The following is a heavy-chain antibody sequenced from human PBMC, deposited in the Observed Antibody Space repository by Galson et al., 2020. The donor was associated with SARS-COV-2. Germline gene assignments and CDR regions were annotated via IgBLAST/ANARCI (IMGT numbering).Heavy chain of an antibody. Sequence: SVKVSCKASGGTFSSYTISWVRQAPGQGLEWMGRIIPILGIANYAQKFQGRVTITADKSTSTAYMELSSLRFEDTAVYYCARVHCSGGSCYMDYWGQGTLVTVSS. CDR3: ARVHCSGGSCYMDY. D-gene: IGHD2-15*01. CDR1: GGTFSSYT. CDR2: IIPILGIA. J-gene: IGHJ4*02. V-gene: IGHV1-69*02.